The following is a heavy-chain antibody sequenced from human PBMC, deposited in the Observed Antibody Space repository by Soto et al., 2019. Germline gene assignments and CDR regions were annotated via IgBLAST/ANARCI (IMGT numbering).Heavy chain of an antibody. D-gene: IGHD5-18*01. J-gene: IGHJ4*02. Sequence: ASVKVSCKASGGTFNNYAITWVRQAPGQGLEWMGGIIPILGTANYAQKFQGRVTITADESTSTSYMELSSLRSEDTAVYYCARAPKQPNGYSYGCLDSWGQGTMVPVSS. CDR3: ARAPKQPNGYSYGCLDS. CDR2: IIPILGTA. V-gene: IGHV1-69*13. CDR1: GGTFNNYA.